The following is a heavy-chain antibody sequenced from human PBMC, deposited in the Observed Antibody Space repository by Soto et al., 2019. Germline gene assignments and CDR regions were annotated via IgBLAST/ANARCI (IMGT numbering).Heavy chain of an antibody. V-gene: IGHV1-2*02. D-gene: IGHD3-3*01. CDR1: GYPVTAYY. CDR2: INPATGAA. CDR3: ARGGGVGVAGSAAFDM. Sequence: QLHLVQSGAVVKKPGASVTVSCSASGYPVTAYYMHWVRQAPGRGLEWMGGINPATGAAKYTQTFLGRVTMTRDTSTSKVFMELRGLTFEDTAVFYCARGGGVGVAGSAAFDMWGQGTLVTVSS. J-gene: IGHJ3*02.